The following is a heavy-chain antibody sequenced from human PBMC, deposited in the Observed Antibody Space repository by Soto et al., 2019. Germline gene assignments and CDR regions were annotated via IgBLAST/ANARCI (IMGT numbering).Heavy chain of an antibody. CDR3: SRPTILSGSYYGFDY. CDR1: GFTFSGSA. J-gene: IGHJ4*02. CDR2: IRSKAYSYAT. Sequence: GGSLRLSCAASGFTFSGSAMHRVRQASGKGLEWVGRIRSKAYSYATAYAASVKGRFTISRDDSKNTAYLQMNSLKTEDTAVYYCSRPTILSGSYYGFDYWGQGALVTVSS. D-gene: IGHD1-26*01. V-gene: IGHV3-73*01.